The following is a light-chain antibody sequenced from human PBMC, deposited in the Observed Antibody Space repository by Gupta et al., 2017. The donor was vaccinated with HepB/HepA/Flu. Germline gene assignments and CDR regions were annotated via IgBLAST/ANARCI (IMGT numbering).Light chain of an antibody. J-gene: IGLJ2*01. CDR3: SSYTSRLTYVE. Sequence: QSALPQPASVSGSPGQSITISCTGTINDVGGYNHVSWYQQHPGKVPKLLIYDVSNRPSGVSNRFSGSKSGKTASLTISGLQAEDEADYYCSSYTSRLTYVEFGGGTKLTVL. CDR1: INDVGGYNH. V-gene: IGLV2-14*03. CDR2: DVS.